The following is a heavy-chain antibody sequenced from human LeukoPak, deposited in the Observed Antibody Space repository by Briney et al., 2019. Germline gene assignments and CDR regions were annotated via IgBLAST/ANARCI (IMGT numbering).Heavy chain of an antibody. J-gene: IGHJ5*02. CDR1: GYTLTELS. CDR2: FDPEDGET. CDR3: ARALSTLTSGGYYHEGVTFDP. V-gene: IGHV1-24*01. Sequence: ASVKVSCKVSGYTLTELSMHWVRQAPGKGLEWMGGFDPEDGETFYAQMFQGRITMTEDTSTDTAYMELSSLRSEDTAVYYCARALSTLTSGGYYHEGVTFDPWGQGTLVTVSS. D-gene: IGHD3-3*01.